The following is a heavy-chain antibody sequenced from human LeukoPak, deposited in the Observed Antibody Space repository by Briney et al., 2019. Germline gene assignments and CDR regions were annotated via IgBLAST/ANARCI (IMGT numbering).Heavy chain of an antibody. Sequence: SEPLSLTCTVSGGSISTYYWSWIRQPLGKGLGWIGYIYYSGVTDYNPSLKSRVTMSVDTSENQFSLKVNSVTAADTAVYYCARHSYGAPFDYWGQGTLVTVSS. CDR3: ARHSYGAPFDY. CDR2: IYYSGVT. V-gene: IGHV4-59*08. CDR1: GGSISTYY. J-gene: IGHJ4*02. D-gene: IGHD4-17*01.